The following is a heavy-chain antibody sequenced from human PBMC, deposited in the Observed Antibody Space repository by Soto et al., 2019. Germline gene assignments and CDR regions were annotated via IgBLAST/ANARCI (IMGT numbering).Heavy chain of an antibody. V-gene: IGHV4-39*01. D-gene: IGHD6-19*01. CDR2: IYYSGST. Sequence: SETLSLTCTVSGGSISSSSYYWGWIRQPPGKGLEWIGSIYYSGSTYYNPSLKSRVTISVDTSKNQFSLKLSSVTAADTAVYYCLASSGWYGRAYYFDYWGQGTLVTVSS. CDR1: GGSISSSSYY. CDR3: LASSGWYGRAYYFDY. J-gene: IGHJ4*02.